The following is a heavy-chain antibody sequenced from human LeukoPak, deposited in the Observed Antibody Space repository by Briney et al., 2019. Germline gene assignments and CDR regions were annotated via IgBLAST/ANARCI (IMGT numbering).Heavy chain of an antibody. J-gene: IGHJ4*02. Sequence: GGSLRLSCAASGFTFSSAWMSWVRQAPGKGLEWVGRIKSKTDGGTTDYAAPVKGRFTISRDDSKNTLYLQMNSLKTEDTAVYYCTTAITGTTFLPDYWGQGTLVTVSS. V-gene: IGHV3-15*01. D-gene: IGHD1-7*01. CDR2: IKSKTDGGTT. CDR1: GFTFSSAW. CDR3: TTAITGTTFLPDY.